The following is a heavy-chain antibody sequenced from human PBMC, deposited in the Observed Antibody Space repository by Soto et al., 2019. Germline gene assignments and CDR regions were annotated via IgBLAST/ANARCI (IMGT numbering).Heavy chain of an antibody. J-gene: IGHJ5*02. CDR2: IYYRGST. Sequence: PSETLSLTCTVSGGSISSGDYYWSWIRQPPGKGLEWIGYIYYRGSTYYNPSLKSRVTISVDTSKNQFSLKLSSVTAADTAVYYCAREGRLNYDFWSGYYKGNWFDPWGQGTLVTVSS. V-gene: IGHV4-30-4*01. CDR3: AREGRLNYDFWSGYYKGNWFDP. CDR1: GGSISSGDYY. D-gene: IGHD3-3*01.